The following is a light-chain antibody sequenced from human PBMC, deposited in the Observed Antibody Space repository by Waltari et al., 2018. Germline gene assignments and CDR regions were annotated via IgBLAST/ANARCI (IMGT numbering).Light chain of an antibody. CDR1: QSVSSD. CDR2: DAS. Sequence: EIVLTQSPATLSLSPGERATLSCRASQSVSSDLAWFLQKPGQAPRLLIYDASDRATGIPARFSGSGSGTDFTLTIRSLEPEDFAVYYCQQRSNWPFTFGGGTKVEIK. J-gene: IGKJ4*01. CDR3: QQRSNWPFT. V-gene: IGKV3-11*01.